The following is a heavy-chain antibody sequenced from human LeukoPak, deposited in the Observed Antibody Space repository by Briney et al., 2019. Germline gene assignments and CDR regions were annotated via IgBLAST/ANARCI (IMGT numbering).Heavy chain of an antibody. CDR2: MNPNSGNT. D-gene: IGHD1-1*01. J-gene: IGHJ5*02. CDR1: GYTFTSYD. Sequence: GASVKVSCKASGYTFTSYDINWVRQATGQGLEWMGWMNPNSGNTGYAQKFQGRVTMTRNTSISAAYMELSSLRSEDTAVYYCARGRPTGTTFWFDPWGQGTWSPSPQ. CDR3: ARGRPTGTTFWFDP. V-gene: IGHV1-8*01.